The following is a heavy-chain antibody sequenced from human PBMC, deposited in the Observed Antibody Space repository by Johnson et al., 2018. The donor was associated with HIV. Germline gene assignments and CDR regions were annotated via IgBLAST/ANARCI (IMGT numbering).Heavy chain of an antibody. CDR1: GFTFSDYY. CDR2: ISSSGSTI. Sequence: QVQLVESGGGVVQPGGSLRLSCAASGFTFSDYYMSWIRQAPGKGLEWVSYISSSGSTIYYADSVKGRFTISRDNSKNTLYLQMNSLKTEDTAVYYCTTGKTYYDFWSGYRHDAFDIWGQGTMVTVSS. D-gene: IGHD3-3*01. V-gene: IGHV3-11*01. J-gene: IGHJ3*02. CDR3: TTGKTYYDFWSGYRHDAFDI.